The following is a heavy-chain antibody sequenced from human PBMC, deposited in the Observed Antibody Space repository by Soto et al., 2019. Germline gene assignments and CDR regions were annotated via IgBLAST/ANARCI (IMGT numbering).Heavy chain of an antibody. CDR1: GGSISSSSYY. J-gene: IGHJ4*02. Sequence: QLQLQESGPGLVKPSETLSLTCTVSGGSISSSSYYWGWIRQPPGKGLEWIGSIYYSGSTYYNPSLKSRVTISVDTSKNQFSLKLSSVTAADTAVYYCARRLQHQLVLVDYWGQGTLVTVSS. CDR3: ARRLQHQLVLVDY. V-gene: IGHV4-39*01. CDR2: IYYSGST. D-gene: IGHD6-13*01.